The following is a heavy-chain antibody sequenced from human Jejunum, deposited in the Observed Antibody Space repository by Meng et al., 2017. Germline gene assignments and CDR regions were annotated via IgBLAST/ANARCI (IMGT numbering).Heavy chain of an antibody. Sequence: GQLVGAVGGLIQPGGSLRLSCAASGFTVSRYWMHWVRQAPGKGLEWVSRINDDGRTTDYAESVKGRFTISRDNAKNTLFLQMNSLRADDTAVYYCALRYCTGGGCFPYFDHWGQGTLVTVSS. CDR2: INDDGRTT. J-gene: IGHJ4*02. V-gene: IGHV3-74*02. CDR1: GFTVSRYW. D-gene: IGHD2-8*02. CDR3: ALRYCTGGGCFPYFDH.